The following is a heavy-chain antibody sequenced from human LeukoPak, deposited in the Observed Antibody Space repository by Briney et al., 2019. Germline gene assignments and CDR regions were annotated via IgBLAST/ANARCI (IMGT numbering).Heavy chain of an antibody. CDR1: GYTFTGYY. CDR2: INPNSGGT. Sequence: ASVKVSCKASGYTFTGYYMHWVRQAPGQGLEWMGWINPNSGGTNYAQKFQGRVTMTRDTSISTAYMELSRLRSDDTAVYYCARVGWGRDGYNSEMNPFDYWGQGTLVTVSS. J-gene: IGHJ4*02. D-gene: IGHD5-24*01. CDR3: ARVGWGRDGYNSEMNPFDY. V-gene: IGHV1-2*02.